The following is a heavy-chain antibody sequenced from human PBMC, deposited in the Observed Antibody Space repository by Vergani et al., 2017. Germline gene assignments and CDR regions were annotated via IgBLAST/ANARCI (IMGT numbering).Heavy chain of an antibody. CDR1: GGSISSYY. CDR3: ARGGDYYDSSGPFDY. D-gene: IGHD3-22*01. V-gene: IGHV4-59*01. Sequence: QVQLQESGPGLVKPSETLSLTCTVSGGSISSYYWSWIRQPPGKGLEWIGYIYYSGSTNYNPSLKSRVTISVDTSKNQFSLKLSSGTAADTAVYYCARGGDYYDSSGPFDYWGQGTLVTVSS. CDR2: IYYSGST. J-gene: IGHJ4*02.